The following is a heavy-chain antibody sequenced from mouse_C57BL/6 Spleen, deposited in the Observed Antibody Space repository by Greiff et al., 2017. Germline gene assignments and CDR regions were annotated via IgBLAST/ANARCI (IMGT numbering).Heavy chain of an antibody. CDR3: ARRRSDYYGSWYFDV. Sequence: QVQLQQSGPELVKPGASVKISCKASGYTFTDYYINWVKQRPGPGLEWIGGIYPGSGNTKYNEKFKGKATVTVATSSSTAYMQLSSRTSEDSAVYFCARRRSDYYGSWYFDVWGTGTTVTVSS. CDR1: GYTFTDYY. J-gene: IGHJ1*03. D-gene: IGHD1-1*01. CDR2: IYPGSGNT. V-gene: IGHV1-84*01.